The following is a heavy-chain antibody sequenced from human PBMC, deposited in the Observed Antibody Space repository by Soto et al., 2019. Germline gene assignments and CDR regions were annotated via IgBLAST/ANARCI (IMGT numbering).Heavy chain of an antibody. CDR1: GFTFDDYA. Sequence: EVQLVESGGGLVQPGRSLRLSCAASGFTFDDYAMHWVRQAPGKGLEWVSGISWNSGSIGYADSVKGRFTISRDNAKNSLYLKMNSLRAEDTALYYCAKDGDSTPSVDFDYWGQGTLVTVSS. D-gene: IGHD6-13*01. CDR3: AKDGDSTPSVDFDY. CDR2: ISWNSGSI. J-gene: IGHJ4*02. V-gene: IGHV3-9*01.